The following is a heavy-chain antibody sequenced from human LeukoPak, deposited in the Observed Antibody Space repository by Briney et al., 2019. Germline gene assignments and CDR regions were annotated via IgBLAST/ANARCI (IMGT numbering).Heavy chain of an antibody. CDR1: GYTFTSYA. J-gene: IGHJ6*02. Sequence: ASVKVSCKASGYTFTSYAMNWVRQAPGQGLEWMGWINTNTGNPTYAQGFTGRFVFSLDTSVSTAYLQISSLKAEDTAVYYCARDARVAQHYYYYYYGMDVWGQGTTVTVSS. V-gene: IGHV7-4-1*02. CDR3: ARDARVAQHYYYYYYGMDV. D-gene: IGHD3-3*01. CDR2: INTNTGNP.